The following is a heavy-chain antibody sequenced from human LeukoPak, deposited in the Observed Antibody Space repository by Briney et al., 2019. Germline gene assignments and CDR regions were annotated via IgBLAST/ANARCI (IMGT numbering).Heavy chain of an antibody. V-gene: IGHV3-74*01. CDR2: INSDGSST. Sequence: GGSLRLSCAASGFTFSSYWMHWVRQAPGKGLVWVSRINSDGSSTSYADSVKGRFTISRDNAKNTLYLQMNSLRAEDTAVYYCAHYDSSAFHAFDIWGQGTMVTVSS. CDR3: AHYDSSAFHAFDI. J-gene: IGHJ3*02. D-gene: IGHD3-22*01. CDR1: GFTFSSYW.